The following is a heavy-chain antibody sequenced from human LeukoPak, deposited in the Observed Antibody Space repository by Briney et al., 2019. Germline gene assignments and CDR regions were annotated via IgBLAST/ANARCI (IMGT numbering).Heavy chain of an antibody. CDR3: ARLRAYYYGSGSYYSPSYYYYMDV. D-gene: IGHD3-10*01. V-gene: IGHV4-59*12. CDR1: GGSISSYY. CDR2: IYYSGST. J-gene: IGHJ6*03. Sequence: SSETLSLTCTVSGGSISSYYWSWIRQPPGKGLEWIGYIYYSGSTNYNPSLKSRVTISVDTSKNQFSLKLSSVTAADTAVYYCARLRAYYYGSGSYYSPSYYYYMDVWGKGTTVTISS.